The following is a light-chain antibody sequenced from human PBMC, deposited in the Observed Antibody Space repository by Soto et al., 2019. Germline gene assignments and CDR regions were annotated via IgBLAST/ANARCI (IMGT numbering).Light chain of an antibody. J-gene: IGKJ4*01. V-gene: IGKV3-15*01. CDR1: QSVSNN. Sequence: EIVMTQSPATLSVSPGERATLSCRASQSVSNNLAWYQQKLGQAPRLLIYGASTRATGIPARFSGSGSGTEFTLTISSLQSEDFAVYYCQQYNTWSPLTFGGGTKVETK. CDR2: GAS. CDR3: QQYNTWSPLT.